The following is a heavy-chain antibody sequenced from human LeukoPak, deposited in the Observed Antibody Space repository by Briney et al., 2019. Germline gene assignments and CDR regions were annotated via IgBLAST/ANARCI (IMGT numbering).Heavy chain of an antibody. CDR1: GGSISSSSYY. CDR2: INHSGSS. J-gene: IGHJ4*02. D-gene: IGHD4-17*01. Sequence: SETLSLTCTVSGGSISSSSYYWSWIRQPPGKGLEWIGEINHSGSSNYNPSLKSRVTISIDTSKNQFSLKLRSVTAADTAVYYCARGQAVTTGECYFDYWGQGILVTVSS. CDR3: ARGQAVTTGECYFDY. V-gene: IGHV4-39*07.